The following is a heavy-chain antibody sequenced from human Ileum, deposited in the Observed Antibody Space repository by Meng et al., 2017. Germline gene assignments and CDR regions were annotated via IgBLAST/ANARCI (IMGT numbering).Heavy chain of an antibody. D-gene: IGHD3-10*01. CDR1: GYTFTSFD. J-gene: IGHJ5*02. CDR3: ARVVSSGTFGDWFDP. CDR2: MSPNSGNT. V-gene: IGHV1-8*01. Sequence: VQLVQSEAEVRKPGASVKVSCRASGYTFTSFDIHWVRPAPGQGLEWMGWMSPNSGNTGYSQNFQGRVTLTRSTPLRTVYMELSSLQSEDTAVYYCARVVSSGTFGDWFDPWGQGTLVTVSS.